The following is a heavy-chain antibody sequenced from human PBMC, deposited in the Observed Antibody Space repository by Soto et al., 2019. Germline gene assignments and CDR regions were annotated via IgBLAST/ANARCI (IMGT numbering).Heavy chain of an antibody. CDR2: ISAYNGNT. CDR3: AALYTVTTDHDY. CDR1: GYTFTSYG. J-gene: IGHJ4*02. V-gene: IGHV1-18*01. D-gene: IGHD4-17*01. Sequence: ASVKVSCKASGYTFTSYGISWVRQAPGQGLEWMEWISAYNGNTNYAQKLQGRVTMTTDTSTSTAYMELRSLRSDDTAVYYCAALYTVTTDHDYWGQGTLVTVSS.